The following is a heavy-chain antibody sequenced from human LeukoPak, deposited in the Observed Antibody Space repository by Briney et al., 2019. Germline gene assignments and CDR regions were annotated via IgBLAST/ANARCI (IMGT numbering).Heavy chain of an antibody. V-gene: IGHV3-15*01. D-gene: IGHD2-15*01. CDR1: GFTFSNAW. Sequence: GGSLRLSCAASGFTFSNAWMSWVRQAPGKGLEWVGRIKSKTDGGTTDYAAPVKGRFTISRDDSKNTLYLQMNSLKTEDTAVYYCTTRPYCSGGSCYLAAFDIWGQGTTVTVSS. CDR2: IKSKTDGGTT. CDR3: TTRPYCSGGSCYLAAFDI. J-gene: IGHJ3*02.